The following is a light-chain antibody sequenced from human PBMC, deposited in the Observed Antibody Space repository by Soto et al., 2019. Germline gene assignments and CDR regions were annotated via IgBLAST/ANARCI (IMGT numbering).Light chain of an antibody. CDR1: QSISTW. J-gene: IGKJ1*01. Sequence: DIQMTQSPSTLSAPVRYIVTITCRASQSISTWLAWYQQKPGKAPKLLIYDASSLESGVPSRFSGSGSGTEFTLTISSLQPEDFASYYCQQYNSYSTFGQGTKVDIK. CDR2: DAS. V-gene: IGKV1-5*01. CDR3: QQYNSYST.